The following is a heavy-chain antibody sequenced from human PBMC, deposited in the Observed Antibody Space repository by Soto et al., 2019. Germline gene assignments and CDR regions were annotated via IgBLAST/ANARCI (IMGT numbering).Heavy chain of an antibody. D-gene: IGHD2-21*02. CDR2: ISSTGNDI. CDR1: GFSFRDHS. J-gene: IGHJ4*02. CDR3: ARLPKGSVVTG. Sequence: VQLMESGGGLVYPGASLRLSCETSGFSFRDHSMNWVHQAPGKGLQWVSYISSTGNDIHYADSVKGRFTVSRDNAKNALFLQMNRLRDDGSAIYYCARLPKGSVVTGWGQGTLVTVSS. V-gene: IGHV3-48*02.